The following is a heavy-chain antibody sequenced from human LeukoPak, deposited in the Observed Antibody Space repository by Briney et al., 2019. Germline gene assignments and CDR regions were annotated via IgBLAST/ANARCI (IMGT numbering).Heavy chain of an antibody. Sequence: GGSLRLSCAASGFTFSSYAMSWVRQAPGKGLEWVSGIRGSGESTYYADSVKGRFTISRDNSKNALYLQMNSLRAEDTAVYYCARVSDSSSWYYFDYWGQGTLVTVSS. J-gene: IGHJ4*02. CDR1: GFTFSSYA. CDR2: IRGSGEST. CDR3: ARVSDSSSWYYFDY. V-gene: IGHV3-23*01. D-gene: IGHD6-13*01.